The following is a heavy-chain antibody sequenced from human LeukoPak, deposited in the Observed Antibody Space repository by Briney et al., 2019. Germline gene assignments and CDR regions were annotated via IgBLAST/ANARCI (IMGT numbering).Heavy chain of an antibody. CDR2: FYYSGGT. J-gene: IGHJ5*02. Sequence: SETLSLTCTVSGSSITSTNYYWGWIRQPPGKGLEWIGSFYYSGGTYYNPSLKSRVTISVDTSKNHFSLKLSSVTAADTAVYYCARLAIPASIESWFDPWGQGTLVTVSS. V-gene: IGHV4-39*02. CDR1: GSSITSTNYY. CDR3: ARLAIPASIESWFDP. D-gene: IGHD2-2*02.